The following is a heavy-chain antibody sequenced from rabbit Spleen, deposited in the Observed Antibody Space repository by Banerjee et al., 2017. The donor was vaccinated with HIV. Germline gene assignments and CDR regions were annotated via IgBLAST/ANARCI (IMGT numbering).Heavy chain of an antibody. J-gene: IGHJ4*01. Sequence: VGEWGGDLERHGGYLALTCIVNGFSFSAYYYMCWVRQAPGKGLEWIACIYGGRAGTTYSASWAKGRFTISKTSSSTVTLQMTSLTVAYTAANFFARNGAGRKFSFNFWGPGTLVTVS. D-gene: IGHD4-2*01. V-gene: IGHV1S40*01. CDR2: IYGGRAGTT. CDR3: ARNGAGRKFSFNF. CDR1: GFSFSAYYY.